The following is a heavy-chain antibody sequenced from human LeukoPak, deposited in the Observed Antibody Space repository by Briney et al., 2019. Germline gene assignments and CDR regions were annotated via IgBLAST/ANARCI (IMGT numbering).Heavy chain of an antibody. CDR2: IYYSGST. V-gene: IGHV4-39*02. D-gene: IGHD2-21*01. CDR3: ARSGGGDYFDS. Sequence: SETLSLTCTVSGGSINNNLYYWGWIRQPPWEVLEWIGSIYYSGSTFYNPSLKSRVTISVDTSKNHFSLKLNSVTAADTAVYYCARSGGGDYFDSWGQGALFTVSS. J-gene: IGHJ4*02. CDR1: GGSINNNLYY.